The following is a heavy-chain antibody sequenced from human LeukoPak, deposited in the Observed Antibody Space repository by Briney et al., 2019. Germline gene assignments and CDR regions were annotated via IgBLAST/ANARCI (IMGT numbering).Heavy chain of an antibody. V-gene: IGHV3-30*03. CDR1: GFTFSDYY. Sequence: GGSLRLSCAASGFTFSDYYMNWVRQAPGKGLEWVAVISHDLTYQAYADSVKGRFTISRDDSKNTLYVQMNSLRTEDTAFYYCARDVSTYFDYWGLGTLVTVSS. D-gene: IGHD3-3*02. CDR2: ISHDLTYQ. CDR3: ARDVSTYFDY. J-gene: IGHJ4*02.